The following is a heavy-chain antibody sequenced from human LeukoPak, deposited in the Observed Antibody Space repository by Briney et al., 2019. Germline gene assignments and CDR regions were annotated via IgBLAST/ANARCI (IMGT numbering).Heavy chain of an antibody. Sequence: ASVKVSCKASGYTFTGYYMHWVRQAPGQGLEWMGWINPNSGGTNYAQKFQGRVTMTRDTSISTAYMELSRLRSDDTAVYYCARGESGYDYVWGSYRPYYFDYWGQGTLVTVSS. J-gene: IGHJ4*02. CDR1: GYTFTGYY. D-gene: IGHD3-16*02. V-gene: IGHV1-2*02. CDR2: INPNSGGT. CDR3: ARGESGYDYVWGSYRPYYFDY.